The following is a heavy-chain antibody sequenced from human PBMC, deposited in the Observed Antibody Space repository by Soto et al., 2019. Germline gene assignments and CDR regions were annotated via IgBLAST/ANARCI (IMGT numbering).Heavy chain of an antibody. V-gene: IGHV1-69*06. CDR1: GGTFSSYA. CDR2: IIPIFGTA. J-gene: IGHJ6*02. Sequence: QVQLVQSGAEVKKPGSSVKVSCKASGGTFSSYAISWVRQAPGQGLEWMGGIIPIFGTANYAQKFQGRVTITADKSTSTAYMELSSLRSEDTAVYYSARPTGYSSGGPRPGNYYGMDVWGQGTTVTVSS. CDR3: ARPTGYSSGGPRPGNYYGMDV. D-gene: IGHD6-19*01.